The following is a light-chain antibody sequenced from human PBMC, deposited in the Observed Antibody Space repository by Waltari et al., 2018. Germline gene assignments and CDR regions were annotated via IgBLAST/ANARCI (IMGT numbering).Light chain of an antibody. CDR1: SFTIVPDS. J-gene: IGLJ3*02. Sequence: PPHASVTPRQTVTISCSGNSFTIVPDSFNWFQQLPGTAPKLLIYGQNQRPSGVPDRISASKSGVSASLTIRGLRSEDEANYYCAAWDDNLNGPRWVFGGGTKLTVL. V-gene: IGLV1-44*01. CDR3: AAWDDNLNGPRWV. CDR2: GQN.